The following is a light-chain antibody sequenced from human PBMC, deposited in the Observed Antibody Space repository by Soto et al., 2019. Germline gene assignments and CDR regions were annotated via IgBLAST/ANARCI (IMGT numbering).Light chain of an antibody. Sequence: IQMTQSPSTLSASVGDRVTIACRASQSISTRLARYQQKPGKAPKLLIYDASSLESGVPSRFSGSASGTEFTLTISSLQPDDFATYYCQQYNSYSTFGQGTKVDIK. CDR1: QSISTR. CDR2: DAS. V-gene: IGKV1-5*01. J-gene: IGKJ1*01. CDR3: QQYNSYST.